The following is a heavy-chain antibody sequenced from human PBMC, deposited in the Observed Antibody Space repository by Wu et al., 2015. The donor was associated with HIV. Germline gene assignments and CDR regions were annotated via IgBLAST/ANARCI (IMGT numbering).Heavy chain of an antibody. Sequence: QVHLEQSGTEVKEPGTSVTLSCKTSGYTFTSYYMHWVRQAPGQGLEWMGWMNSNRGNTGYAQKFQGRVTMTRNTSISTAYMELSSLRSEDTAVYYCASVRRLPTYYYYGMDVWGQGTTVTVSS. D-gene: IGHD5/OR15-5a*01. CDR2: MNSNRGNT. V-gene: IGHV1-8*01. CDR3: ASVRRLPTYYYYGMDV. CDR1: GYTFTSYY. J-gene: IGHJ6*02.